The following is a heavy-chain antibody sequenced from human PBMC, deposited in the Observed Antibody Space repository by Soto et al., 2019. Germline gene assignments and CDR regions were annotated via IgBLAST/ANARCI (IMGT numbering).Heavy chain of an antibody. D-gene: IGHD1-7*01. Sequence: ASVKVSCKASGYTFTSYAMHWVRQAPGQRLEWMGWINAGNGNTKYSQKFQGRVTITRDTSASTAYMELSSLRSEDTAVYYCARVKIGWSGTTEYNWFDPWGQGTLVTVSS. CDR1: GYTFTSYA. V-gene: IGHV1-3*01. J-gene: IGHJ5*02. CDR2: INAGNGNT. CDR3: ARVKIGWSGTTEYNWFDP.